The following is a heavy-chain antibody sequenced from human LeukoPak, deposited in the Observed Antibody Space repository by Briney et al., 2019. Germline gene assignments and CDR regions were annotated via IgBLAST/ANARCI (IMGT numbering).Heavy chain of an antibody. D-gene: IGHD4-11*01. CDR1: GGTFSSYA. J-gene: IGHJ6*03. V-gene: IGHV1-69*05. CDR3: ARDFYSMGYYDMDV. CDR2: IIPIFGTA. Sequence: ASVKVSCKASGGTFSSYAISWLRQAPGQGLEWMGRIIPIFGTANYAQKFQGRVTITTDESTSTAYMELSSLRSEDTAVYYCARDFYSMGYYDMDVWGKGTTVTVSS.